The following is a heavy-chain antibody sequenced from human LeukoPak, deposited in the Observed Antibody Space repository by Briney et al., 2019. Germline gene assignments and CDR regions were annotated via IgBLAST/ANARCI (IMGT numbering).Heavy chain of an antibody. J-gene: IGHJ4*02. CDR3: ARGSTRGYCSSTSCYQFDY. Sequence: GASVKVSCKASGGTFSSYAISWVRQAPGQGLEWMGGIIPIFGTANYAQKFQGRVTITADESTSTAYMELSSLRSEDTAVYYCARGSTRGYCSSTSCYQFDYWGQGTLVTVSS. CDR1: GGTFSSYA. V-gene: IGHV1-69*13. D-gene: IGHD2-2*01. CDR2: IIPIFGTA.